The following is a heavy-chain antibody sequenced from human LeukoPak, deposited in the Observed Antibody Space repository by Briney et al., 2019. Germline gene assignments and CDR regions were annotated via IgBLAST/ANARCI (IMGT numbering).Heavy chain of an antibody. D-gene: IGHD2/OR15-2a*01. Sequence: GGSLRLSCAASGFTFSKAWMNWVRQTPGKGLEWVANIKQDGSEKYYVDSVKGRINISRDNVKNAVYLQMNRLRVEDTGIYYCVRGAYYAVYWGQGTLVTVSS. CDR3: VRGAYYAVY. CDR1: GFTFSKAW. CDR2: IKQDGSEK. V-gene: IGHV3-7*01. J-gene: IGHJ4*02.